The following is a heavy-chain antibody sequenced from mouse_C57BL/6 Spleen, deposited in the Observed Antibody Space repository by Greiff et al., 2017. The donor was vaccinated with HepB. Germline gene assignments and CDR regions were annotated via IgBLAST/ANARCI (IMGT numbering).Heavy chain of an antibody. CDR2: ISSGSSTI. Sequence: EVQLVESGGGLVKPGGSLKLSCAASGFTFSDYGMHWVRQAPEKGLEWVAYISSGSSTIYYADTVKGRFTISRDNAKNTLFLQMTSLRSEDTAMYYCARIGTTVVAPMDYWGQGTSVTVSS. CDR1: GFTFSDYG. J-gene: IGHJ4*01. D-gene: IGHD1-1*01. CDR3: ARIGTTVVAPMDY. V-gene: IGHV5-17*01.